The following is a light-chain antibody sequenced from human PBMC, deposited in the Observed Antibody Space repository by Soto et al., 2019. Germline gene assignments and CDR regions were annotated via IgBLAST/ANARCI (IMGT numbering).Light chain of an antibody. CDR2: EVS. V-gene: IGLV2-14*01. J-gene: IGLJ1*01. Sequence: QSVLTQPASVSGSPGQSITISCAGTSGDVGAYKYVSWYQQHPGKAPRLMIYEVSNRPSGVSNRFSGSKSGNTASLTISGLQAEDEADYYCQSYDSSLSGYVFGTGTKLTVL. CDR3: QSYDSSLSGYV. CDR1: SGDVGAYKY.